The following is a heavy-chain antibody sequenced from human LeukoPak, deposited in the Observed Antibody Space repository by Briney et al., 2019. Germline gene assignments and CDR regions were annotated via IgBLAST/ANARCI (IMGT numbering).Heavy chain of an antibody. J-gene: IGHJ3*02. CDR3: AREVGATRAFDI. CDR2: INWNGGST. Sequence: GGSLRLACAAPGFTFDDYGVSWVPQAPGKGLEWGSGINWNGGSTGYENSVKGRFTISRDNAKTSLYLQMNSLRAEDTALYYCAREVGATRAFDIWGQGTMVTVSS. CDR1: GFTFDDYG. V-gene: IGHV3-20*04. D-gene: IGHD1-26*01.